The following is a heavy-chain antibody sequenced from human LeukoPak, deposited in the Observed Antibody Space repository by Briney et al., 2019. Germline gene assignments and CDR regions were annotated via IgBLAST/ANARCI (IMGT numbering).Heavy chain of an antibody. Sequence: SQTLSLTCTVSGGSISSGDYYWSWLRQPPGTGLEWFGYIYYSGSTYYNPSLKSRVTISVDTSKNQFSLKLSSVTAADTAVYYCAREVYYYGSGSYYNAFDIWGQGTMVTVSS. J-gene: IGHJ3*02. CDR1: GGSISSGDYY. V-gene: IGHV4-30-4*01. CDR2: IYYSGST. CDR3: AREVYYYGSGSYYNAFDI. D-gene: IGHD3-10*01.